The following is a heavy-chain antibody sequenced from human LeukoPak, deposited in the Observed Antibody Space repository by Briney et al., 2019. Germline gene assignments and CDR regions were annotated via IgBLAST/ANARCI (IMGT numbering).Heavy chain of an antibody. D-gene: IGHD3-3*01. Sequence: SETQSLTCTVSGGSISSGDYYWSWIRQPPGKGLEWIGYIYYSGSTYYNPSLKSRVTISVGTSKNQFSLKLSSVTAADTAVYYCARYQSRLRFLEWLSNFDYWGQGSLVTVSS. CDR2: IYYSGST. CDR3: ARYQSRLRFLEWLSNFDY. CDR1: GGSISSGDYY. J-gene: IGHJ4*02. V-gene: IGHV4-30-4*08.